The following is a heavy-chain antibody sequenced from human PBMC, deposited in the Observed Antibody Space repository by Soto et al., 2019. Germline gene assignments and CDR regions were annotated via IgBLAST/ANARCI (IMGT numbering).Heavy chain of an antibody. CDR3: ATVRGRYSDWLLNHVPRYYFDY. J-gene: IGHJ4*02. CDR1: GYTLTELS. V-gene: IGHV1-24*01. Sequence: ASVKVSCKVSGYTLTELSMHWVRQAPGKGLEWMGGFDPEDGETIYAQKFQGRVTMTEDTSTDTAYMELSSLRSEDTAVYYCATVRGRYSDWLLNHVPRYYFDYWGQGTLVTVSS. CDR2: FDPEDGET. D-gene: IGHD3-9*01.